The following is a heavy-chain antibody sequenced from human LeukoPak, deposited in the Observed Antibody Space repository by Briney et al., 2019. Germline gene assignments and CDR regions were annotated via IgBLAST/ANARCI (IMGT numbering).Heavy chain of an antibody. J-gene: IGHJ4*02. CDR2: SRNKAKSYTT. V-gene: IGHV3-72*01. CDR1: GFTFSDHF. Sequence: GGSLRLSCAVSGFTFSDHFLDWVRQAPGKGLEWVGRSRNKAKSYTTEYAASVKGRFTISRDDSKNSLYLQMDSLKAEDTAVYYCVRVGFVAGSDYLDCWGQGTLVTVSS. D-gene: IGHD6-19*01. CDR3: VRVGFVAGSDYLDC.